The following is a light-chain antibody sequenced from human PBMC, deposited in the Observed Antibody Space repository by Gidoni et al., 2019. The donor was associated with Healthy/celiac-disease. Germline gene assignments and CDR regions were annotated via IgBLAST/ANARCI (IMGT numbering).Light chain of an antibody. V-gene: IGKV3-11*01. CDR1: QSVSSH. J-gene: IGKJ5*01. CDR2: DAS. Sequence: EIVLTQSPATLSLSPGERDTLSFRARQSVSSHLAWYQQKPGQAPSLLIYDASNRATGIPAMFSGSGSGTDFTLTISSLEPEDFDVYYCQQRSNWPPSITFGQGTRLEIK. CDR3: QQRSNWPPSIT.